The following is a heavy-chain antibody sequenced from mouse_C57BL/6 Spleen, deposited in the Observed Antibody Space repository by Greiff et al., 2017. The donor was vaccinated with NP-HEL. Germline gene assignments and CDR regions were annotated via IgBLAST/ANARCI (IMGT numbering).Heavy chain of an antibody. D-gene: IGHD1-3*01. CDR2: ISDGGSYT. J-gene: IGHJ2*01. CDR3: AREEGQLDY. Sequence: EVQLVESGGGLVKPGGSLKLSCAASGFTFSSYAMSWVRQTPEQRLEWVATISDGGSYTYYPDNVKGRFTISRDNAKNNLYLQMSHLKSEDTAMYYCAREEGQLDYWGQGTTLTVSS. CDR1: GFTFSSYA. V-gene: IGHV5-4*01.